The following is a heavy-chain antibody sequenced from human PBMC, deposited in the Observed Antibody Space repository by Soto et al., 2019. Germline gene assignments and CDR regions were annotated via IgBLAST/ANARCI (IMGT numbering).Heavy chain of an antibody. D-gene: IGHD3-3*01. J-gene: IGHJ4*02. CDR2: IYYSGST. V-gene: IGHV4-31*03. Sequence: SETLSLTCTVSGGSISSGGYYWSWIRQHPGKGLEWIGYIYYSGSTYYNPSLKSRVTISVDTSKNQFSLKLSSVTAADTAVYYCARVDVLRFLEWSTPYFDYWGQGTLVTVSS. CDR1: GGSISSGGYY. CDR3: ARVDVLRFLEWSTPYFDY.